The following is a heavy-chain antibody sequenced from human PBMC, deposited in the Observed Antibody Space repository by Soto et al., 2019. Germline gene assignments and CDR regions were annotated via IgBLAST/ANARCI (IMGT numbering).Heavy chain of an antibody. Sequence: QLQLQESGPGLVKPSETLSLTCTVSGGSISSSSYYWGWIRQPPGKGLEWIGSIYYSGSTYYNPSLKSRVTISVDTSKNQFSLKLSSVTAADTAVYYCARRLEGWLVLFDYWGQGTLVTVSS. CDR3: ARRLEGWLVLFDY. CDR2: IYYSGST. CDR1: GGSISSSSYY. D-gene: IGHD6-19*01. J-gene: IGHJ4*02. V-gene: IGHV4-39*01.